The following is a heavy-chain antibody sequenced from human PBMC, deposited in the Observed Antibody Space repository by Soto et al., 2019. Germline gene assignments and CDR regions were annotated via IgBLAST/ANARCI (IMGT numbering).Heavy chain of an antibody. D-gene: IGHD1-1*01. V-gene: IGHV3-30-3*01. CDR3: AREVRRPYFDH. CDR2: TSYDGSSK. J-gene: IGHJ4*02. Sequence: QVHLVESGGGVVQPGRSLRLSCTASGLAFSTYAMHWVRQAPGKGLEWVAVTSYDGSSKYYADFVKGRFTISRDSSKDTLYLQMNSLRVEDTAVYYCAREVRRPYFDHWGQGTLVTVSS. CDR1: GLAFSTYA.